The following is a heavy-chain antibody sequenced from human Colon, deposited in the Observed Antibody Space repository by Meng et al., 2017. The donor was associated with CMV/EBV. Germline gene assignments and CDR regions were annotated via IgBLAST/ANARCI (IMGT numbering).Heavy chain of an antibody. CDR3: ARDSSGWYGD. V-gene: IGHV4-39*07. CDR2: IYYSGST. CDR1: GGSITSSSYY. D-gene: IGHD6-19*01. Sequence: GSLRLSCTVSGGSITSSSYYWGWIRQPPGKGLEWIGSIYYSGSTYYNPSLKSRVTISVDTSKNQFSLKLSSVTAADTAVYYCARDSSGWYGDWGQGTLVTVSS. J-gene: IGHJ4*02.